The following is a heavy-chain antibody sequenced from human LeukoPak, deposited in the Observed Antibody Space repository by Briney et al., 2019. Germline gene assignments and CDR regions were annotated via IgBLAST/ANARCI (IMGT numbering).Heavy chain of an antibody. CDR3: ATVKDYYDSSGYFGWFDP. CDR1: GYTLTELS. Sequence: ASVKVSCKVSGYTLTELSMHWVRQAPGKGLEWMGGFDPEDGETIYAQKFQGRVTMTEDTSTDTAYMELSSLRSEDTAVYYCATVKDYYDSSGYFGWFDPWGQGTPVTVSS. CDR2: FDPEDGET. J-gene: IGHJ5*02. V-gene: IGHV1-24*01. D-gene: IGHD3-22*01.